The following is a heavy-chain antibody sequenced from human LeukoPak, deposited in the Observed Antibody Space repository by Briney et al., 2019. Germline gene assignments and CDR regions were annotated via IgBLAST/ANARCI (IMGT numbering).Heavy chain of an antibody. CDR1: GYTFTSYY. V-gene: IGHV1-46*01. Sequence: GSVKVSCKASGYTFTSYYMHWVRQAPGQGLEWMGIINPSGGSTNYAQKFQGRVTMTRDMSTSTVYMQLNSLRSADTAVYYCARESRCSGGSCLKGYYYYYYMDVWGKGITVAFSS. CDR2: INPSGGST. D-gene: IGHD2-15*01. CDR3: ARESRCSGGSCLKGYYYYYYMDV. J-gene: IGHJ6*03.